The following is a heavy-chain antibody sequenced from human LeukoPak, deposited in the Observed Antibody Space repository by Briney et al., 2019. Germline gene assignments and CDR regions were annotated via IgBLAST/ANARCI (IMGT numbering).Heavy chain of an antibody. CDR3: AKDVETTVVTDYFDY. V-gene: IGHV3-30*02. J-gene: IGHJ4*02. D-gene: IGHD4-23*01. CDR2: IRYDGSNK. CDR1: GFTFSSYG. Sequence: GGSLRLSCAASGFTFSSYGMHWVRQAPGKGLEWVAFIRYDGSNKYYADSVKGRFTISRDNSKNTLYLQMNSLRDEDTAVYYCAKDVETTVVTDYFDYWGQGTLVTVSS.